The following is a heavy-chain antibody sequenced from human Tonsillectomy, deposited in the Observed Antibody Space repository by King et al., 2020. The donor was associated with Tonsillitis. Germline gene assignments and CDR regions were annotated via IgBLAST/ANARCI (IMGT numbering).Heavy chain of an antibody. D-gene: IGHD5-18*01. J-gene: IGHJ4*02. V-gene: IGHV3-21*01. Sequence: VQLVESGGGLVKPGGSLRLSCAASGFTFSNYNVNWVRQAPGKGLEWVSSISSSSSYIFYADSVKGRFTISRDNAKNSLYLQMNSLRAEDTAVYYCARDSAVVTGVDFDYWGQGTLVTVSS. CDR2: ISSSSSYI. CDR3: ARDSAVVTGVDFDY. CDR1: GFTFSNYN.